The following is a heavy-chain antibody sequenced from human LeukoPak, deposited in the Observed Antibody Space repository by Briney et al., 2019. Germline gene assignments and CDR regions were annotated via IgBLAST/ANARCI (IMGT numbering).Heavy chain of an antibody. D-gene: IGHD3-10*01. J-gene: IGHJ4*02. Sequence: GASVKVSCKASGYTFTSYGISWVRQAPGQGLEWMGWISAYNGNTNYAQKLQGRVTMTTDTSTGTAYMELRSLRSDDTAVYYCARDGSGSGRPYYGYWGQGTLVTVSS. CDR3: ARDGSGSGRPYYGY. CDR1: GYTFTSYG. V-gene: IGHV1-18*01. CDR2: ISAYNGNT.